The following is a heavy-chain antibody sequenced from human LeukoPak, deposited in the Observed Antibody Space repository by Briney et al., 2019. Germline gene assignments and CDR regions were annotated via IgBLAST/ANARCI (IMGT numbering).Heavy chain of an antibody. CDR2: ISGSGGSA. Sequence: GSLRLSCAASGFTFSSYAMSWVRQAPGKGLEWVSAISGSGGSAYYADSVKGRFTISRDNSKNTLYLQMNSLRAEDTAVYYCAKEVWEQWLTYYFDYWGQGTLVTVSS. V-gene: IGHV3-23*01. CDR1: GFTFSSYA. J-gene: IGHJ4*02. CDR3: AKEVWEQWLTYYFDY. D-gene: IGHD6-19*01.